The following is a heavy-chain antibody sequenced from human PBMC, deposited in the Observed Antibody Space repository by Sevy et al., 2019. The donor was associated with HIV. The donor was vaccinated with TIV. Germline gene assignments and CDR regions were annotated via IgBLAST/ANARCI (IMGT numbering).Heavy chain of an antibody. V-gene: IGHV4-59*01. J-gene: IGHJ4*02. CDR1: GGSISSYY. CDR3: ARAPGIAAAGTLRLDY. D-gene: IGHD6-13*01. CDR2: IYYSGST. Sequence: SETLSLTCTVSGGSISSYYWSWIRQPPGKGLEWIGYIYYSGSTNYNPSLKSRVTISVDTSKNQFSLRLSSVTAADTAVDYCARAPGIAAAGTLRLDYWGQGTLVTVSS.